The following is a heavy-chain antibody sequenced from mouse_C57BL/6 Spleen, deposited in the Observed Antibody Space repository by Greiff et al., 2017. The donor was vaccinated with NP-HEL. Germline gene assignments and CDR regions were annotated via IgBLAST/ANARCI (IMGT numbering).Heavy chain of an antibody. V-gene: IGHV5-4*03. D-gene: IGHD2-4*01. J-gene: IGHJ2*01. CDR2: ISDGGSYT. CDR3: ARSYYDYDGDYFDY. CDR1: GFTFSSYA. Sequence: EVKLMESGGGLVKPGGSLKLSCAASGFTFSSYAMSWVRQTPEKRLEWVATISDGGSYTYYPDNVKGRFTISRDNAKNNLYLQMSHLKSEDTAMYYCARSYYDYDGDYFDYWGQGTTLTVSS.